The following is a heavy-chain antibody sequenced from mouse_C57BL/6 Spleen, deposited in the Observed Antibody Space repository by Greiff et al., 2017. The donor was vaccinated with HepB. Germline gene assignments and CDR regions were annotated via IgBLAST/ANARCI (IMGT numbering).Heavy chain of an antibody. CDR3: ARGWDGVYYFDY. CDR2: ISSGGSYT. CDR1: GFTFSSYG. Sequence: EVQGVESGGDLVKPGGSLKLSCAASGFTFSSYGMSWVRQTPDKRLEWVATISSGGSYTYYPDSVKGRFTISRDNAKNTLYLQMSSLKSEDTAMYYWARGWDGVYYFDYWGQGTTLTVSS. D-gene: IGHD4-1*01. V-gene: IGHV5-6*01. J-gene: IGHJ2*01.